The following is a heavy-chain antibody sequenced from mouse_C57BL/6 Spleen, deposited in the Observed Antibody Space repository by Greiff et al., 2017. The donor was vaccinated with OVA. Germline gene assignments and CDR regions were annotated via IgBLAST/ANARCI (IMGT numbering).Heavy chain of an antibody. CDR3: AREGHYYGSRNFDY. J-gene: IGHJ2*01. V-gene: IGHV1-53*01. CDR2: INPSNGGT. Sequence: VQLQQPGTELVKPGASVKLSCKASGYTFTSYWMHWVKQRPGQGLEWIGNINPSNGGTNYNEKFKSKATLTVNKSSSTAYLQLSSLTSEDSAIYYCAREGHYYGSRNFDYWGQGTTLTVSS. CDR1: GYTFTSYW. D-gene: IGHD1-1*01.